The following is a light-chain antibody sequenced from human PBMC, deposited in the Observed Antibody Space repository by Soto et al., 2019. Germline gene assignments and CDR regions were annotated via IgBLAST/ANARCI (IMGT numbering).Light chain of an antibody. Sequence: IVVTQSPGTLSLSPGERATLSCRASQSFNSIYLAWYQQKPGQAPRLLIYGASSRATGIPDRFSGSGSGTDFTLTISSLEPEDFAVYYCQQRNNWPWTFGQGTKVDIK. CDR1: QSFNSIY. V-gene: IGKV3D-20*02. J-gene: IGKJ1*01. CDR2: GAS. CDR3: QQRNNWPWT.